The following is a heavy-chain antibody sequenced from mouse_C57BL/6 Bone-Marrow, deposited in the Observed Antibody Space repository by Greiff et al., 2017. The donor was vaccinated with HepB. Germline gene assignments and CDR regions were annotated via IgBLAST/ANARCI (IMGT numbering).Heavy chain of an antibody. D-gene: IGHD2-1*01. V-gene: IGHV3-6*01. CDR2: ISYDGSN. CDR3: ARDRGGNYPYAMDY. CDR1: GYSITSGYY. J-gene: IGHJ4*01. Sequence: EVKLEESGPGLVKPSQSLSLTCSVTGYSITSGYYWNWMRQFPGNKLEWMGYISYDGSNNYNPSLKNRISITRDTSKNQFFLKLNSVTTEDTATYYCARDRGGNYPYAMDYWGQGTSVTVSS.